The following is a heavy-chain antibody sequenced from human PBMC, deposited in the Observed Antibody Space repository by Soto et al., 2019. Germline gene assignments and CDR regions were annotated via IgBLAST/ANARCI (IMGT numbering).Heavy chain of an antibody. J-gene: IGHJ5*02. CDR2: FDPESGDA. V-gene: IGHV1-24*01. Sequence: QVHLVQSEAEVKKPGASVKVSCKVSGHTLGTLSMHWVRQSPGIGLEWMGGFDPESGDAVYAQKFQGRVIMTEDTSTDTAYMELHGLRTEDTAVYYCTTDLGDSMIWVVSTWGQGSLVSVST. D-gene: IGHD3-10*01. CDR1: GHTLGTLS. CDR3: TTDLGDSMIWVVST.